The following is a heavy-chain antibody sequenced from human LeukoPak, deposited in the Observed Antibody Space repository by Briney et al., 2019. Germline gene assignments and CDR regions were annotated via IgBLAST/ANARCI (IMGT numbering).Heavy chain of an antibody. D-gene: IGHD2-2*02. Sequence: GESLKISCKASGYTFTRYGISWVRQAPGQRLEWMGWISAYNGHTNYTQKLQGRVTMTTDTSTSTAYMELRSLRSDGTAVCFCVRDGHRLYDYYYYYMDVWGKGTAVTVSS. CDR1: GYTFTRYG. CDR3: VRDGHRLYDYYYYYMDV. J-gene: IGHJ6*03. V-gene: IGHV1-18*01. CDR2: ISAYNGHT.